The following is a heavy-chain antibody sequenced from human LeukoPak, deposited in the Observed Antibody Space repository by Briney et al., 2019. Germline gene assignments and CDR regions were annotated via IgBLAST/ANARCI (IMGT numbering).Heavy chain of an antibody. CDR2: ISYDGSNK. V-gene: IGHV3-30*18. CDR1: GFTFSSYG. J-gene: IGHJ4*02. Sequence: GGSLRLSCAASGFTFSSYGMHWVRQAPGKGLEGVAVISYDGSNKYYADSVKGRFTISRDNSKNTLYLQMNSLRAEDTAVYYCAKDLRRSAVRLGELSPFDYWGQGTLVTVSS. D-gene: IGHD3-16*02. CDR3: AKDLRRSAVRLGELSPFDY.